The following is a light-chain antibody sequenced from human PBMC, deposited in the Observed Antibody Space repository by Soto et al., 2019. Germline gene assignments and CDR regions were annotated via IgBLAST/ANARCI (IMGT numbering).Light chain of an antibody. J-gene: IGKJ1*01. CDR2: GAS. V-gene: IGKV3D-7*01. CDR3: QQSFTFPRT. CDR1: QSVSSSY. Sequence: PGARVPLTCRASQSVSSSYLTWYQQKPGQAPRLLIYGASTRATSIPARFSGSGSGTDFTLTISSLQPEDFATYYCQQSFTFPRTFGQGTKVDIK.